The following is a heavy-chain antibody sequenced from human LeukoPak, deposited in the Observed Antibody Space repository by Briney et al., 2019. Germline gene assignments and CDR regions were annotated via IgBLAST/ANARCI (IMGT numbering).Heavy chain of an antibody. Sequence: ASVKVSCKASGGTFSSYAISWVRQAPGQGLEWMGWINPNSGGTNYAQKFQGRVTMTRDTSISTAYMELSRLRSDDTAVYYCARDLVAVAGTEYYYYYGMDVWGQGTTVTVSS. CDR2: INPNSGGT. D-gene: IGHD6-19*01. V-gene: IGHV1-2*02. J-gene: IGHJ6*02. CDR3: ARDLVAVAGTEYYYYYGMDV. CDR1: GGTFSSYA.